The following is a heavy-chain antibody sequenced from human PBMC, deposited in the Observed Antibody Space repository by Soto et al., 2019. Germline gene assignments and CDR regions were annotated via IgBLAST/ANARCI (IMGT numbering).Heavy chain of an antibody. Sequence: ASGKVSCKASGYSFTDYHIHWVRQAPGQGLEWLGRINPKSGGTSTAQKFQGWVTMTTDTSISTASMELTRLTSDDTAIYYCARGDSTDCSNGVCSFFYNHDMDVWGQGTTVTVSS. CDR3: ARGDSTDCSNGVCSFFYNHDMDV. J-gene: IGHJ6*02. CDR1: GYSFTDYH. D-gene: IGHD2-8*01. V-gene: IGHV1-2*04. CDR2: INPKSGGT.